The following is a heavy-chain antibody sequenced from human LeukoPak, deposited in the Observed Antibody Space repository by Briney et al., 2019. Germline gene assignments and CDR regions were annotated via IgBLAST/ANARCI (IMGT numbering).Heavy chain of an antibody. V-gene: IGHV4-34*01. CDR2: INHSGST. CDR3: ARGQWLVPFDY. Sequence: SETLSLTCAVYGGSFSGYYWSWIRQPPGKGLEWIGEINHSGSTNYNPSLKSRVTMSVDTSKNQFSLKLSSVTAADTAVYYCARGQWLVPFDYWGQGTLVTVSS. J-gene: IGHJ4*02. D-gene: IGHD6-19*01. CDR1: GGSFSGYY.